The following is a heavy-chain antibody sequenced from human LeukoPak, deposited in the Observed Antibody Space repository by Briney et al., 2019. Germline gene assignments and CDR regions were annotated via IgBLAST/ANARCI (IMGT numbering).Heavy chain of an antibody. J-gene: IGHJ4*02. CDR2: INPNSGGT. CDR3: ARVLGIVGATGIDY. D-gene: IGHD1-26*01. CDR1: RFIFTDYY. V-gene: IGHV1-2*02. Sequence: ASVKVSCKASRFIFTDYYIHWVRQAPGQGLEWMGWINPNSGGTNYAQKFQGRVTMTRDTSISTAYMELSRLRSDDTAVYYCARVLGIVGATGIDYWGQGTLVTVSS.